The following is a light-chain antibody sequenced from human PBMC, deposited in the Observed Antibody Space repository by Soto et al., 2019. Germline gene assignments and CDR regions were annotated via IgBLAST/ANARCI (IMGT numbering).Light chain of an antibody. CDR1: QSVSSSY. J-gene: IGKJ2*01. V-gene: IGKV3-20*01. CDR2: GAS. CDR3: QQYDSYPGT. Sequence: EIVLTQSPGTLSLSPGERATLSCRASQSVSSSYLAWYQQKPGQAPRLLIYGASSRATGIPDRFSGSGSGTDFTLTISSLQPDDFATYYCQQYDSYPGTFGQGTKLEIK.